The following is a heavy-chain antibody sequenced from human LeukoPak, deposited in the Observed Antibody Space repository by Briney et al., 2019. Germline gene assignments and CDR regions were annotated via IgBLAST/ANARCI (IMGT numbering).Heavy chain of an antibody. Sequence: SETLSLTCTVSGGSISTYYCSWIRQPAGKGLEWIGRIYTSVSTSYNPSLKSRVTMSVGTSKNQFSLKLTSVTAADTAMYYCARAPSADLYFDCWGQGTLVTVSS. CDR1: GGSISTYY. CDR2: IYTSVST. CDR3: ARAPSADLYFDC. V-gene: IGHV4-4*07. J-gene: IGHJ4*02.